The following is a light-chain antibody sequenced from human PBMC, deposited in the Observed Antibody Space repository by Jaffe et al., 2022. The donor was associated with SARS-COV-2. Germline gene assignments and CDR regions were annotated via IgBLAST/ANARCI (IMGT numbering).Light chain of an antibody. Sequence: QPVLTQSSSASASLGSSVKLTCTLSSGHSSNIIAWHQQQPGKAPRYLMKLEGSGSYNTGSGVPDRFSGSSSGADRYLTISNLQSEDEADYYCETWGSNTRVFGGGTKLTVL. CDR1: SGHSSNI. CDR3: ETWGSNTRV. V-gene: IGLV4-60*03. CDR2: LEGSGSY. J-gene: IGLJ3*02.